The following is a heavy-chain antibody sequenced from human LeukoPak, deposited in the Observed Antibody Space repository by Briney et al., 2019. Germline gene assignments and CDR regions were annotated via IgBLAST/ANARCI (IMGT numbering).Heavy chain of an antibody. CDR2: ISSNGGST. CDR3: ARVVSGQQLVAFFDY. D-gene: IGHD6-13*01. J-gene: IGHJ4*02. V-gene: IGHV3-64*01. CDR1: GFTFSSYA. Sequence: GGSLRLSCAASGFTFSSYAMHWVRQAPGKGLEYVSAISSNGGSTYYANSVKGRFTISRDNSKNTLYLQMGSLRAEDMAVYYCARVVSGQQLVAFFDYWGQGTLVTVSS.